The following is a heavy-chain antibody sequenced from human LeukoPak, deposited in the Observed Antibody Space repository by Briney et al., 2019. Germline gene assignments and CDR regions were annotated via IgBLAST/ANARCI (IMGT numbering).Heavy chain of an antibody. V-gene: IGHV1-2*02. D-gene: IGHD6-6*01. Sequence: ASVKVSCKVSGYTFTGYYMHWVRQAPGQGLEWMGWINPNSGGTNYAQKFQGRVTMTRDTSISTAYMELSRLRSDDTAVYYCARDLGYSSSEYYFDYWGQGTLVTVSS. CDR1: GYTFTGYY. CDR2: INPNSGGT. CDR3: ARDLGYSSSEYYFDY. J-gene: IGHJ4*02.